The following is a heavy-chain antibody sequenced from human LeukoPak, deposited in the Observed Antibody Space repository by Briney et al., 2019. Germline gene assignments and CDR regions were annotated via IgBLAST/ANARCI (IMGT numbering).Heavy chain of an antibody. CDR3: ARDPRPCSGGRCRDWFDP. V-gene: IGHV1-46*01. CDR1: GYTFTSYY. D-gene: IGHD2-15*01. J-gene: IGHJ5*02. Sequence: GASVKVSCKASGYTFTSYYMHWVRQAPGQGLEWMGIINPSGGTTSYAQKFQGRVTMTRDTPTSTVYMELSSLRSEDTAVYYCARDPRPCSGGRCRDWFDPWGQGTLVTVSS. CDR2: INPSGGTT.